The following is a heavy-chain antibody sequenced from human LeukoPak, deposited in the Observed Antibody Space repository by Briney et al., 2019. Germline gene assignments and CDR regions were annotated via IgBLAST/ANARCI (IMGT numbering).Heavy chain of an antibody. V-gene: IGHV1-2*02. J-gene: IGHJ5*02. Sequence: GASVKVSCKASGYTFTGYYMHWVRQAPGQGLEWMGWINPNSGGTNYAQKFQGRVTMTRDTSISTAYKELSRLRSDDTAVYYCARDGEHYSSTSWGLWFDPWGQGTLVTVSS. CDR3: ARDGEHYSSTSWGLWFDP. CDR2: INPNSGGT. D-gene: IGHD2-2*01. CDR1: GYTFTGYY.